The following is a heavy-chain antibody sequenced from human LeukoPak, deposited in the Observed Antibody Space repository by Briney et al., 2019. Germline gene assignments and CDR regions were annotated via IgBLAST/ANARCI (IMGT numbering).Heavy chain of an antibody. J-gene: IGHJ6*02. CDR2: ISSSSSYI. V-gene: IGHV3-21*01. CDR3: ARDVPRITIFWEPPYGMDV. Sequence: PGGSLRLSCAASGFTFSSYSMNWVRQAPGKGLEWVSSISSSSSYIYYADSVKGRFTISRDNAKHSLYLQMNSLRAEDTSVYYCARDVPRITIFWEPPYGMDVWGQGTTVTVSS. CDR1: GFTFSSYS. D-gene: IGHD3-9*01.